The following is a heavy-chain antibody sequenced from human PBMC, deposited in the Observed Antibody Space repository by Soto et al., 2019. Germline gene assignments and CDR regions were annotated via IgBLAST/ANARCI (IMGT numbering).Heavy chain of an antibody. V-gene: IGHV3-30*04. J-gene: IGHJ4*02. D-gene: IGHD6-13*01. CDR3: ARDGAEAGTFDY. Sequence: GGSLRLSCAASGFTFNTYAMQWIRQAPGKGLEWVAVISYSGTNKFYADSVQGRFTVSRDNSKNTLNLQMNSLRTEDTAVYCCARDGAEAGTFDYWGQGTLVTVSS. CDR2: ISYSGTNK. CDR1: GFTFNTYA.